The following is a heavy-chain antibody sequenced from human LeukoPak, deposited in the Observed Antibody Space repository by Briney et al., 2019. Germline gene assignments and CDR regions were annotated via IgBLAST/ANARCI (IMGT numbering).Heavy chain of an antibody. CDR3: ALEYCSSTSCYSWVAFDI. J-gene: IGHJ3*02. Sequence: GGSLRLSCAASGFTFSSYAMSWVRQAPGKGLEWVSAISGSGGSTYYADSVKGRFTISRDNSKNTLYLQMNSLRAEDTAVYYCALEYCSSTSCYSWVAFDIWGQGTMVTVSS. D-gene: IGHD2-2*01. CDR1: GFTFSSYA. V-gene: IGHV3-23*01. CDR2: ISGSGGST.